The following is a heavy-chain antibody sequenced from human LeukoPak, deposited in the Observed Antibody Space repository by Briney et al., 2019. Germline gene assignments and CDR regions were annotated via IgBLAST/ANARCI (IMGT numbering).Heavy chain of an antibody. CDR1: GFPLSSYS. Sequence: GGSLRLSCAASGFPLSSYSMNWVRQAPGKGLEWVANMDPSGSQKRYVDSVKGRFTISKDNPGTSLYLDMYGLRAEDTAIYYCAIWTSGNYWGQGTLVTVSS. J-gene: IGHJ4*02. D-gene: IGHD1-1*01. CDR2: MDPSGSQK. CDR3: AIWTSGNY. V-gene: IGHV3-7*01.